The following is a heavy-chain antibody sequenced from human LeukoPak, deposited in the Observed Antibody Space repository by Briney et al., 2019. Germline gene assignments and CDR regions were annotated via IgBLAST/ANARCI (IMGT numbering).Heavy chain of an antibody. CDR2: INPNSGGT. Sequence: ASVKVSCKASGYTFTGYYMHWVRQAPGQGLEWMGWINPNSGGTNYAQKFQGRVTMTRDTSISTAYMELSRLRSDDTAVYYCARGDLLRYFGWLLYWFDPWGQGTLVTVSS. J-gene: IGHJ5*02. D-gene: IGHD3-9*01. CDR3: ARGDLLRYFGWLLYWFDP. CDR1: GYTFTGYY. V-gene: IGHV1-2*02.